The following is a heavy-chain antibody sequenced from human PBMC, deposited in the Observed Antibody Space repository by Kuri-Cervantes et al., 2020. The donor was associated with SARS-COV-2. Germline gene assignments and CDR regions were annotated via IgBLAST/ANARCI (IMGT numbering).Heavy chain of an antibody. V-gene: IGHV4-59*11. Sequence: SETLSLTCTVSGGSISSHYWSWIRQPPGKGLEWIGYIYYSGSTNYNPSLKSRVTISVDTSKNQFSLKLSSVTAADTAVYYCARDPNANHNNWRDPWGQGTLVTVSS. CDR2: IYYSGST. CDR3: ARDPNANHNNWRDP. D-gene: IGHD4/OR15-4a*01. CDR1: GGSISSHY. J-gene: IGHJ5*02.